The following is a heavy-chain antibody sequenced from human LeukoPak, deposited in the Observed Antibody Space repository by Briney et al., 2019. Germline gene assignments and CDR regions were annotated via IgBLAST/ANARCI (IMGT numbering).Heavy chain of an antibody. J-gene: IGHJ3*01. CDR3: VRQRAVAGLSGFDF. V-gene: IGHV4-59*08. D-gene: IGHD6-19*01. Sequence: SETLSLTCTVSGGSISSYYWSWIRQPPGKGLEWIGYIYYSGSTNYNPSLNSRVTISVDTSKNQFSLKLSSVTAADTAVYYCVRQRAVAGLSGFDFWGQGTMVTVSS. CDR2: IYYSGST. CDR1: GGSISSYY.